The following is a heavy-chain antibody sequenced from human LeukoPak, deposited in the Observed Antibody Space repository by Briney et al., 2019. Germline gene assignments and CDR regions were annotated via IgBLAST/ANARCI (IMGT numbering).Heavy chain of an antibody. D-gene: IGHD2-2*01. Sequence: SETLSLTCTVSGGSISGGNYYWGWIRQPPGKGLEWIGSIHYSGAMYYKPSLKRRVAISVDTSKNQFSLKLSSVTAADTAVYYCARPPGISTSFWDWRQGTLVTVSS. V-gene: IGHV4-39*01. J-gene: IGHJ4*02. CDR2: IHYSGAM. CDR3: ARPPGISTSFWD. CDR1: GGSISGGNYY.